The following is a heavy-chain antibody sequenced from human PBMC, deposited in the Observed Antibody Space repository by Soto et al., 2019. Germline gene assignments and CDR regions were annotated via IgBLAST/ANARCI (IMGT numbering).Heavy chain of an antibody. CDR3: ARGQGITIFGVVTPLYWYFDL. D-gene: IGHD3-3*01. Sequence: QVQLQQWGAGLLKPSETLSLTCAVYGGSFSGYYWSWIRQPPGKGLEWIGEINHSGSTNYNPSLKSRVTISVDTSKNQFSLKLSSVTAADTAVYYCARGQGITIFGVVTPLYWYFDLWGRGTLVTVSS. CDR2: INHSGST. V-gene: IGHV4-34*01. J-gene: IGHJ2*01. CDR1: GGSFSGYY.